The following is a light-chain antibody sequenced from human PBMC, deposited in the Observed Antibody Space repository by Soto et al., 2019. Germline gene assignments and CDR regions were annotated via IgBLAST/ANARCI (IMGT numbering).Light chain of an antibody. CDR3: QQYGSSPLT. CDR2: ESS. CDR1: QNVANY. J-gene: IGKJ4*01. Sequence: EIVLTQSPGTLSLSPGERATLSCRASQNVANYLDWYQQKPGQAPRLLIYESSNRATGIAARFSGSGSGTDFTLTISRLEPEDSAVYHCQQYGSSPLTFGGGTKVDIK. V-gene: IGKV3-20*01.